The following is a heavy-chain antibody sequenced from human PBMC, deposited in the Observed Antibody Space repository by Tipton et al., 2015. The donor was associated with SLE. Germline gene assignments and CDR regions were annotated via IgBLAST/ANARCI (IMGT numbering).Heavy chain of an antibody. CDR1: GASTNTKY. CDR2: ANRNEGT. J-gene: IGHJ6*03. CDR3: VKSVVVVSPRDYYYYMDV. Sequence: TLSLTCTVSGASTNTKYWTWIRQSPGKGLEWIGYANRNEGTKIKSSLERRVTISLDTSGSQFSLRLSSVTAADTGVYYCVKSVVVVSPRDYYYYMDVWGKGTTVAVSS. D-gene: IGHD2-15*01. V-gene: IGHV4-59*08.